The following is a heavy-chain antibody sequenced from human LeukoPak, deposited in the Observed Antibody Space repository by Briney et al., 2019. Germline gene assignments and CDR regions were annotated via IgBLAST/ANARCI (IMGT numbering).Heavy chain of an antibody. CDR2: ISGSGAT. CDR1: GFTFSDHF. V-gene: IGHV3-11*01. Sequence: GGSLRLSCAASGFTFSDHFMTWIRQAPGKGLEWISYISGSGATYYAASVKGRFTISRDNAQNSLWLQMSSLRAEDTAVYYCARDPMYNGGNSGAFDFWGQGTLVAVSS. D-gene: IGHD4-23*01. CDR3: ARDPMYNGGNSGAFDF. J-gene: IGHJ3*01.